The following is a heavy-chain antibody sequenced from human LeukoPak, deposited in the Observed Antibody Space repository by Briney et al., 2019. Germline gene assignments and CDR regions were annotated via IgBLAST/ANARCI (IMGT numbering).Heavy chain of an antibody. J-gene: IGHJ3*02. CDR2: ISSSGNT. V-gene: IGHV4-39*02. D-gene: IGHD1-26*01. Sequence: SETLSLTCIVSGGSTSGGNYYWGWIRRPPGKGLEWIGGISSSGNTYYNPSLKSRITISIDTSKNHFSLKLSSVTAADTAVYYCARLILWETSNAFDIWGQGTMVTVSS. CDR1: GGSTSGGNYY. CDR3: ARLILWETSNAFDI.